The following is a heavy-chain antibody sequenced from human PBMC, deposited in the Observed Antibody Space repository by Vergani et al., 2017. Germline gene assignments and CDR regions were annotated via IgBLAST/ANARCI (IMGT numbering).Heavy chain of an antibody. Sequence: EVQLLESGGGLVQPGGSLRLSCEGSGFTFSAHAMSWVRQAPGKGLEWVSTISGSGDSIYYADSVKGRFTISRDNSKNTLYLQMNSLRADDTALYFCVKDNDYDADGPFDLWGRGTLVTVSS. D-gene: IGHD3-16*01. CDR3: VKDNDYDADGPFDL. CDR1: GFTFSAHA. V-gene: IGHV3-23*01. CDR2: ISGSGDSI. J-gene: IGHJ2*01.